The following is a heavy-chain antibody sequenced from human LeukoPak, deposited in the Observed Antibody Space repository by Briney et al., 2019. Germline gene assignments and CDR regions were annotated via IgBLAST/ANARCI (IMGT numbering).Heavy chain of an antibody. Sequence: GGSLRLSCAASGFTFSSYSMMWVRQAPGKGLEWVSYISSSSTTIHYADSVKGRFTISRDNAKNSVYLQMNSLRAEDTAVYYCARDPRTVRIWGQGTLVTVSS. V-gene: IGHV3-48*01. CDR2: ISSSSTTI. CDR3: ARDPRTVRI. J-gene: IGHJ4*02. D-gene: IGHD1-1*01. CDR1: GFTFSSYS.